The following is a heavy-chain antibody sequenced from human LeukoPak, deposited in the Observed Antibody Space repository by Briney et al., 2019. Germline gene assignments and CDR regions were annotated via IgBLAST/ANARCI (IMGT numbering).Heavy chain of an antibody. J-gene: IGHJ4*02. V-gene: IGHV3-66*01. Sequence: GGSLRLSCAASGFTFSSNSMRWVRQAPGKGLEWVSVIHSGGNTYYSDSVKGRFTISRDYSKNTLYLQMNSLRAEDTAVYYCARVVGSHYAFDYWGQGTLVTVPS. CDR1: GFTFSSNS. D-gene: IGHD1-26*01. CDR2: IHSGGNT. CDR3: ARVVGSHYAFDY.